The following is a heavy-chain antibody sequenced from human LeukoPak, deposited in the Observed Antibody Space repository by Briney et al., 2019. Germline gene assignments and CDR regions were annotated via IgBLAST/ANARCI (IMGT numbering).Heavy chain of an antibody. CDR2: ISYDGSNK. Sequence: GRSLRLSCAASGFTFSSYAMHWVRQAPGKGLEWVAVISYDGSNKYYADSVKGRFTISRDNSKNTLYLQMNSLRAEDTAVYYCAREYSSSSGSYFDYWGQGTLVTVSS. V-gene: IGHV3-30-3*01. J-gene: IGHJ4*02. D-gene: IGHD6-6*01. CDR3: AREYSSSSGSYFDY. CDR1: GFTFSSYA.